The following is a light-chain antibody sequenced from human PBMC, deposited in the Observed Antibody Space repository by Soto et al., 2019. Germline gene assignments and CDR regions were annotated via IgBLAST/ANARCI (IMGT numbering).Light chain of an antibody. Sequence: DIVMTQSPDSLGVSLGERATINCKSSQSVLYSSNNKNYLAWYQQKPGQPPKLLIYWASTRESGVPDRFSGSGSGTDFTLTISSLQAEDVAVYYCQQYYSTLWTFGQGTKVDIK. CDR2: WAS. J-gene: IGKJ1*01. CDR3: QQYYSTLWT. V-gene: IGKV4-1*01. CDR1: QSVLYSSNNKNY.